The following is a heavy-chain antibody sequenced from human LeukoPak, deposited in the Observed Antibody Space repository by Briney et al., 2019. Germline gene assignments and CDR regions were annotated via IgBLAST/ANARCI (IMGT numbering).Heavy chain of an antibody. CDR3: TTGLIYYGSGGYYQYFDY. D-gene: IGHD3-10*01. CDR2: TKGKTDGGTT. V-gene: IGHV3-15*01. Sequence: GGSLRLSCAASGFTFSNAWMSRVPQAPGKGLEWVGRTKGKTDGGTTDYAAPVKGRFTISRDDSKNTLYLQMNSLKTEDTAVYYCTTGLIYYGSGGYYQYFDYWGQGTLVTVSS. J-gene: IGHJ4*02. CDR1: GFTFSNAW.